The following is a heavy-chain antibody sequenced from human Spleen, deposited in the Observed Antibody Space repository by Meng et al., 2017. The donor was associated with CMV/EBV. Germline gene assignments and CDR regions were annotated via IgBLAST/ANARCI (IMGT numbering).Heavy chain of an antibody. CDR1: GYTFSGYY. D-gene: IGHD2-8*01. V-gene: IGHV1-18*04. CDR2: ISTYSGNT. CDR3: ARATPLQSYCTNGVCSFDS. J-gene: IGHJ4*02. Sequence: ASVKVSCKASGYTFSGYYIHWVRQAPGQGLEWMGWISTYSGNTHYAQNFQGRVTMTTATSTTTAYMELRSLRSDDTAVYYCARATPLQSYCTNGVCSFDSWGQGTLVTVSS.